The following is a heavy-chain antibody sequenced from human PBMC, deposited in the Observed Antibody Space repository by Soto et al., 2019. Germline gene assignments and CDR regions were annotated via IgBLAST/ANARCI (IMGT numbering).Heavy chain of an antibody. CDR2: INSDGSST. D-gene: IGHD2-15*01. Sequence: GGSLRLSCAASGFTFNNYWMHWVRQAPGKGLVWVARINSDGSSTNYADSVKGRFTISRDNAKNTLFLQMNSLRAEDTAVYYCARDPASYYCSGGSCVTYFFDYWGQGTLVTVSS. J-gene: IGHJ4*02. V-gene: IGHV3-74*01. CDR3: ARDPASYYCSGGSCVTYFFDY. CDR1: GFTFNNYW.